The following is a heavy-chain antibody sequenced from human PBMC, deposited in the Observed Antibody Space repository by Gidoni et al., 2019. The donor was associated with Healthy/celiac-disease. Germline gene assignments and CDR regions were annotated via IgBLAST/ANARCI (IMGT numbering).Heavy chain of an antibody. CDR1: GFTFSSSG. D-gene: IGHD3-3*01. Sequence: QVQLVESGGGVVQPGRALRLSCAASGFTFSSSGRHWVRQAPGKGLGWGAVISYDGSNKYYADSVKGRFTISRDNSKNTLYLQMNSLRAEDTAVYYCARDSMEWLLSVDYWGQGTLVTVSS. CDR3: ARDSMEWLLSVDY. J-gene: IGHJ4*02. CDR2: ISYDGSNK. V-gene: IGHV3-30*03.